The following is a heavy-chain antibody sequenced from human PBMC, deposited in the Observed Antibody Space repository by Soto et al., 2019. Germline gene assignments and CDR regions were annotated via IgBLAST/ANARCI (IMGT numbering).Heavy chain of an antibody. J-gene: IGHJ4*02. D-gene: IGHD6-19*01. CDR2: IKSDGRSA. CDR3: ARHRSGPIDY. CDR1: GFTFSNCW. V-gene: IGHV3-74*03. Sequence: GGSLRLSCAASGFTFSNCWFYWVRQAPGKGLVWVSGIKSDGRSATYADSVKGRFTISRDNAKNTLYLQMNSLRADDTAVYYCARHRSGPIDYWGRGTLVTVSS.